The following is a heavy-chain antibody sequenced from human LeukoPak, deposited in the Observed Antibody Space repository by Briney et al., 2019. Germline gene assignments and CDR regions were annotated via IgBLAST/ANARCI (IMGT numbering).Heavy chain of an antibody. CDR3: ARSSSGWYGLLDYYYMDV. D-gene: IGHD6-19*01. V-gene: IGHV4-38-2*02. CDR2: IFHSGST. Sequence: TSETLSLTCSVSGYSISSGFYWGWIRPPPGKGLEWIGSIFHSGSTYYNPSLKSRVTISVDTSKNQFSLKLSSVTAADTAVYYCARSSSGWYGLLDYYYMDVWGKGTTVTVSS. J-gene: IGHJ6*03. CDR1: GYSISSGFY.